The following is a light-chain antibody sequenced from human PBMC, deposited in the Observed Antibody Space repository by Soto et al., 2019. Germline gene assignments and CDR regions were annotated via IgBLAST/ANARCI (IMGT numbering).Light chain of an antibody. CDR1: QSVSSY. CDR3: QQRSNWPPRLT. CDR2: DAS. J-gene: IGKJ4*01. Sequence: EIVLTQSPATLSLSPREKATMSFRASQSVSSYLAWYQQKPGQAPRLLIYDASNRATGIPARFSGSGSGTDFTLTISSLEPEDFAVYSCQQRSNWPPRLTFGGGTKVDI. V-gene: IGKV3-11*01.